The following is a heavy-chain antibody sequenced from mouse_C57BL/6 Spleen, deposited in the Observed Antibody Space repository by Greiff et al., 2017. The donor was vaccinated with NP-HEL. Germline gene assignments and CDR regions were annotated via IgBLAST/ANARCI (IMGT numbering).Heavy chain of an antibody. D-gene: IGHD1-1*01. Sequence: VQLQQPGAELVKPGASVTLSCKASGYTFTRYWMHWVKQRPGRGLEWIGRIDPNSGGTKYNEKFKSKATLTVDKPSSTAYMQLSSLTSEDSAVYYCAREDITTVVDSWFAYWGQGTLVTVSA. CDR2: IDPNSGGT. CDR1: GYTFTRYW. V-gene: IGHV1-72*01. J-gene: IGHJ3*01. CDR3: AREDITTVVDSWFAY.